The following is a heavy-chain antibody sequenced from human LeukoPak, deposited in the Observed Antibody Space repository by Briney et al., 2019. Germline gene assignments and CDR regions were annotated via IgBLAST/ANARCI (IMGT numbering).Heavy chain of an antibody. D-gene: IGHD1-26*01. J-gene: IGHJ6*03. CDR2: ISAYNGNT. CDR1: GYTFISYG. CDR3: ARSGIVGATNYYYMDV. V-gene: IGHV1-18*01. Sequence: ASVKVSCKASGYTFISYGISWVRQAPGRGLEWMGWISAYNGNTNYAQKLQGRVTMTTDTSTSTAYMELRSLRSDDAAVYYCARSGIVGATNYYYMDVWGKGTTVTVSS.